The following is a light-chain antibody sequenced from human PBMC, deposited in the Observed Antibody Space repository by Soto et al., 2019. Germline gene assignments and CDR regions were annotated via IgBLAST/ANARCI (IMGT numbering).Light chain of an antibody. CDR2: AAS. Sequence: DIQMTQSPSSLSASVGDRVTITCRASQSISSYLNWYQQKPGKAPKLLIYAASSLQSGVPSRFSGSGSGTEFTLTISSLQPDDFATYYCHQSYSNPPTFGQGTRLEIK. CDR3: HQSYSNPPT. CDR1: QSISSY. V-gene: IGKV1-39*01. J-gene: IGKJ5*01.